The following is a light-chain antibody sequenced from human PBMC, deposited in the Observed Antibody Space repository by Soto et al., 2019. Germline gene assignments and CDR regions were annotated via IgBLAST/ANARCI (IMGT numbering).Light chain of an antibody. J-gene: IGKJ4*01. CDR1: QSVSSSY. CDR2: GAS. CDR3: QQHNTWPRT. Sequence: EIVLTQSPGTLSLSPGERATLSCRASQSVSSSYLAWYQQKPGQAPRLLIYGASSRATGIPARFSGSGSGTEFILTISSLQSEDFAVYYCQQHNTWPRTFGGGTKVEIK. V-gene: IGKV3-15*01.